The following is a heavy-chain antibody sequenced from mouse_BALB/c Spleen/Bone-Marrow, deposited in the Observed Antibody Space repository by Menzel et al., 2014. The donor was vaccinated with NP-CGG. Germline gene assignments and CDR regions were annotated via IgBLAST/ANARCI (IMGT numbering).Heavy chain of an antibody. CDR2: INPTNGSI. Sequence: EVHVKQSGAELVKPGASVKLSCKASGYNIKNNCIHWVKQRPGQGLEWIGRINPTNGSINYNPKFKGKATMTVDKPSSTAYMQLSSLTSEDSAVYYCARYDGGGWFAYWGQGTLVTVSA. D-gene: IGHD1-2*01. CDR3: ARYDGGGWFAY. J-gene: IGHJ3*01. V-gene: IGHV14-3*02. CDR1: GYNIKNNC.